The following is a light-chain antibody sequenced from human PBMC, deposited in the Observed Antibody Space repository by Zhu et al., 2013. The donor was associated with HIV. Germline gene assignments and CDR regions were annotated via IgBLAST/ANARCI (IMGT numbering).Light chain of an antibody. CDR3: MQALQTPT. CDR1: QSLVHNNGYNY. Sequence: DIVMTQSPLSLPVTPGEPASISCRSSQSLVHNNGYNYLDWYLQKPGQSPQVLIYLGSNRASGVPDRFSGSGSGTDFTLKISRVEAEDVGVYYYMQALQTPTFGQGTRLEIK. V-gene: IGKV2-28*01. J-gene: IGKJ5*01. CDR2: LGS.